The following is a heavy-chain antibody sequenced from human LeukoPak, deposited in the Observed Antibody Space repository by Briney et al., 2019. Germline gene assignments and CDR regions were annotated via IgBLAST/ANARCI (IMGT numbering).Heavy chain of an antibody. Sequence: SETLSLTCTVSGGSISSGGYYWRWIRQHPGKGLEWIGYIYYSGSTYYNPSLKCRVTISVDTSKNQFSLKLSSVTAADTAVYYCARLAQVGRLFDYWGQGTLVTVSS. CDR3: ARLAQVGRLFDY. V-gene: IGHV4-31*03. CDR2: IYYSGST. D-gene: IGHD1-26*01. J-gene: IGHJ4*02. CDR1: GGSISSGGYY.